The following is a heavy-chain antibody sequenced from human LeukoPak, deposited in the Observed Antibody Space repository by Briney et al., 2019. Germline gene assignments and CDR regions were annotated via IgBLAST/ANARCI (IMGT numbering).Heavy chain of an antibody. Sequence: GGSLRLSCAASGFRFSGHYMSWIRQAPGKGLEWISYITNSGDFVNYADSVKGRFTISRDNAKNSLYLQMDSLRAEDTAVYYCAREARATPDFWGQGTVVTVSS. D-gene: IGHD1-26*01. V-gene: IGHV3-11*01. CDR1: GFRFSGHY. CDR2: ITNSGDFV. J-gene: IGHJ4*02. CDR3: AREARATPDF.